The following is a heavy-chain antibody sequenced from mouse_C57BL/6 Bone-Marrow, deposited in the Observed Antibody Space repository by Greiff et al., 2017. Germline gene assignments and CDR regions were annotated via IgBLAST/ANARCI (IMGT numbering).Heavy chain of an antibody. D-gene: IGHD1-1*01. CDR1: GFTFSSYG. J-gene: IGHJ3*01. V-gene: IGHV5-6*01. CDR3: ACRPRDYGSPAWFAY. CDR2: ISSGGSYT. Sequence: EVKLMESGGDLVKPGGSLKLSCAASGFTFSSYGMSWVRQTPDKRLEWVATISSGGSYTYYPDSVKGRFTISRDSAKNTLYLQMSSLKSEDTAMYYFACRPRDYGSPAWFAYWGQGTLVTVSA.